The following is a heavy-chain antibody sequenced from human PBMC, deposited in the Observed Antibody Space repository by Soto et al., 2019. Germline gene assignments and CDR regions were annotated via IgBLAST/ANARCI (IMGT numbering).Heavy chain of an antibody. CDR1: GFTFSDHF. D-gene: IGHD3-10*01. Sequence: GGSLRLSCAASGFTFSDHFMSWIRQAPGKGLEWVSYISGGTTIYYADSVKGRFTISRDNAKNSLFLQMNSLRDEDTALYYCARGARYGSGTYDYWGQGTPVTVSS. CDR2: ISGGTTI. V-gene: IGHV3-11*01. J-gene: IGHJ4*02. CDR3: ARGARYGSGTYDY.